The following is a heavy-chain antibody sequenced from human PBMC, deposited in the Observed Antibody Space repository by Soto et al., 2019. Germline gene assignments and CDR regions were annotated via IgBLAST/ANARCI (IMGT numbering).Heavy chain of an antibody. CDR3: ARGPSYSDSYFDH. J-gene: IGHJ4*02. V-gene: IGHV3-30*03. D-gene: IGHD4-17*01. CDR1: EFTFSNYA. Sequence: GGSLRLSCAASEFTFSNYAMHWVRQAPGKGLQWLAVILYDGNNKYYADSVEGRFTISRDNSKNTVYLQMNSLRLEDTAVYYCARGPSYSDSYFDHWGQGTLVTVSS. CDR2: ILYDGNNK.